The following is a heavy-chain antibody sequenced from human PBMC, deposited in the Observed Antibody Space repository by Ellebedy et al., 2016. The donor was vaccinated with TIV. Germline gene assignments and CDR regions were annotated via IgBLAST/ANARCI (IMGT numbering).Heavy chain of an antibody. CDR1: GFTFSSYG. V-gene: IGHV3-30*18. Sequence: GGSLRLSXAASGFTFSSYGMHWVRQAPGKGLEWVAVISYDGSNKYYADSVKGRFTISRDNSKNTLYLQMNSLRAEDTAVYYCAKGIGDIAAAGTGWFDPWGQGTLVTVSS. CDR3: AKGIGDIAAAGTGWFDP. D-gene: IGHD6-13*01. J-gene: IGHJ5*02. CDR2: ISYDGSNK.